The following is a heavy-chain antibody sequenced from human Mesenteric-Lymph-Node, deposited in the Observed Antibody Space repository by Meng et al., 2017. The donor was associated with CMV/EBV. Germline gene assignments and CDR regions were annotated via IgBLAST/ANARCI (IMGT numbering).Heavy chain of an antibody. V-gene: IGHV1-2*02. CDR3: ARDGGSYGTDAFDI. J-gene: IGHJ3*02. Sequence: ASVKVSCKASGGTFSSYAISWVRQAPGQGLEWMGWINPNSGGTNYAQKFQGRVTMTRDTSISTAYMELSRLRSDDTAVYYCARDGGSYGTDAFDIWGQGTMVTVSS. D-gene: IGHD3-16*01. CDR2: INPNSGGT. CDR1: GGTFSSYA.